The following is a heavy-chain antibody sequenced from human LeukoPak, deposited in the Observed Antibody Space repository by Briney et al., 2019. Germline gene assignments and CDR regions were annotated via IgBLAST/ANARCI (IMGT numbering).Heavy chain of an antibody. Sequence: GGSLRLSCAASGFSVNSNYMSWVRQAPGKGLEWVLVIYSGGSTYYADSVKGRFTISRHISTNTLYLQMNSLRAEDTAVYYCARAGPYDAFDIWGQGTMVTVSS. V-gene: IGHV3-53*04. CDR2: IYSGGST. D-gene: IGHD1-14*01. CDR3: ARAGPYDAFDI. CDR1: GFSVNSNY. J-gene: IGHJ3*02.